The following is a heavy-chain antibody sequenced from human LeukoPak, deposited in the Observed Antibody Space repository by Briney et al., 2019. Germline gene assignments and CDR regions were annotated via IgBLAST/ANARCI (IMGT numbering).Heavy chain of an antibody. V-gene: IGHV3-33*01. CDR2: IWYDGSNK. CDR1: GFTFSSYG. D-gene: IGHD3-22*01. Sequence: GGSLRLSCAASGFTFSSYGMHWVRQAPGKGLEWVAVIWYDGSNKYYADSVKGRFTISRDNSKNTLYLQMNGLRAEDTAVYYCARDVDSSGYSLNYFDYWGQGTLVTVSS. CDR3: ARDVDSSGYSLNYFDY. J-gene: IGHJ4*02.